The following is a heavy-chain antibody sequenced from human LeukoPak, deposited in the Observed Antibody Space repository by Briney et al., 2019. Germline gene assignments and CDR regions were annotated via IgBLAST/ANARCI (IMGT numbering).Heavy chain of an antibody. V-gene: IGHV3-7*03. D-gene: IGHD2-21*02. CDR3: AREGTFGDYRASGDH. Sequence: GGSLRLSCAASGFTFSRNWMKWVRQAPGKGLEWVANIKQDGNQKYYVDSVRGRLIISRDNAKNSLYLQMNSVRAEDTAVYYCAREGTFGDYRASGDHWGQGALVTVSS. J-gene: IGHJ4*02. CDR1: GFTFSRNW. CDR2: IKQDGNQK.